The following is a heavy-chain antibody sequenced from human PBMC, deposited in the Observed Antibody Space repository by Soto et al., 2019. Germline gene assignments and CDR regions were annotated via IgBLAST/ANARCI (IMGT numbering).Heavy chain of an antibody. J-gene: IGHJ6*02. V-gene: IGHV1-69*01. CDR3: WTSQQSSTSLEVYYYYYYGMDV. CDR1: GGTFGSYA. D-gene: IGHD2-2*01. Sequence: QVQLVQSGAEVKKPGSSVKVSCKASGGTFGSYAISWVRQAPGQGLEWMGGIIPIPGTANYAQKFQGRVTIAADDSTSRASMEVRSRTSEEETVDYYWTSQQSSTSLEVYYYYYYGMDVWGQGTTVTVSS. CDR2: IIPIPGTA.